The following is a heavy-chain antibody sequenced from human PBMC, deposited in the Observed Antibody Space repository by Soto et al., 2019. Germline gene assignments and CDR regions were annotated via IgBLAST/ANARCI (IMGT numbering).Heavy chain of an antibody. Sequence: ASVKVSCKASGYTFTSYGISWVRQAPGQGLEWMGWISAYNGNTNYAQKLQGRVTMTTDTSTSTAYMELRSLRSDDTAVYYCARVWFGELSVYMDVWGKGTTVTVSS. CDR3: ARVWFGELSVYMDV. D-gene: IGHD3-10*01. J-gene: IGHJ6*03. CDR2: ISAYNGNT. V-gene: IGHV1-18*01. CDR1: GYTFTSYG.